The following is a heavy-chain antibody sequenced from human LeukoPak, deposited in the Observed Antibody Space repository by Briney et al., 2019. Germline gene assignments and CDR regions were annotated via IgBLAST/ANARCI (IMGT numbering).Heavy chain of an antibody. J-gene: IGHJ5*02. CDR3: ASGAASSWYILFDP. Sequence: SETLSLTCAVYIDSFSNYHWNWIRQTPAKGMEWIGEVNESGGTNISPSLRSRVTISLDTSKNQLSLKLSSVTATDTAVYYCASGAASSWYILFDPWGQGTLVTVSS. V-gene: IGHV4-34*01. D-gene: IGHD6-13*01. CDR2: VNESGGT. CDR1: IDSFSNYH.